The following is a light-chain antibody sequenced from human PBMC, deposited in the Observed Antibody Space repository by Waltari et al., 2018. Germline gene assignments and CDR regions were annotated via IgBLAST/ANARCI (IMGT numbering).Light chain of an antibody. CDR1: NSGVGTCDF. CDR2: DVT. CDR3: SSYTSTNSLV. Sequence: QSALTQPASVSGSPRQLLAFPCTGMNSGVGTCDFVSWYQQHPGKVPKLIIYDVTNRPSGVSNRFSGSKSGNTASLTISGLQSGDEADYYCSSYTSTNSLVFGTGTKVTVL. J-gene: IGLJ1*01. V-gene: IGLV2-14*03.